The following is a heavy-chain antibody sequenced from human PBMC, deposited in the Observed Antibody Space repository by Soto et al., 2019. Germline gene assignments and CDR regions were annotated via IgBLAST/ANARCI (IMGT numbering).Heavy chain of an antibody. J-gene: IGHJ6*02. D-gene: IGHD3-22*01. CDR2: IIPIFGTA. Sequence: GASVKVSCKASGGTFSSYAISWVRQAPGQGLEWMGGIIPIFGTANYAQKFQGGVTITADESTSTAYMELSSLRSEDTAVYYCARDSSGSLRYYGMDVWGQGTTVTVSS. V-gene: IGHV1-69*13. CDR1: GGTFSSYA. CDR3: ARDSSGSLRYYGMDV.